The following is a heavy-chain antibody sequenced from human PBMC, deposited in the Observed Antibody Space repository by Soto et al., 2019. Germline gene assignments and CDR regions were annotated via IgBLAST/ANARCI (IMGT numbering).Heavy chain of an antibody. V-gene: IGHV1-46*01. D-gene: IGHD2-15*01. CDR1: GYTFTNFY. J-gene: IGHJ3*02. CDR2: VNPYGGGA. CDR3: ARVASTGGALDI. Sequence: ASVKVSCKXSGYTFTNFYIHWVRQAPGQGLEWMGLVNPYGGGAAYAPKFQDRVTLTFDTSTSTVYMELSSLTSGDTAVYYCARVASTGGALDIWGQGTVVTVSS.